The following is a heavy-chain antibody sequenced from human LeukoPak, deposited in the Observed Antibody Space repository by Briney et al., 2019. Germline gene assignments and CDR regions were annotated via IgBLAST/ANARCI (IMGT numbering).Heavy chain of an antibody. J-gene: IGHJ4*02. CDR3: AREKQKYSSGWYCLDY. CDR1: GFTFSTYG. V-gene: IGHV3-33*01. Sequence: GSLRLSCAASGFTFSTYGLHWVRQAPGKGLEWAALIWYDGSNKYYADSVKGRFTISRDNSKNTLYLQMNSLRAEDTAVYYCAREKQKYSSGWYCLDYWGQGTLVTVSS. CDR2: IWYDGSNK. D-gene: IGHD6-19*01.